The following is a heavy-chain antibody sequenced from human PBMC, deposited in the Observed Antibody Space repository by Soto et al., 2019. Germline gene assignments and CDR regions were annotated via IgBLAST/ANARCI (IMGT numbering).Heavy chain of an antibody. D-gene: IGHD3-3*01. V-gene: IGHV1-18*01. Sequence: ASVKVSCKASGYTFTSYGISWVRQAPGQGLEWMGWISAYNGNTNYAQKLQGRVTMTTDTSTSTAYMELRSLRSDDTAVYYCASGFYYDFWSGYFLPEYYYGMDVWGQGTTVTVSS. CDR3: ASGFYYDFWSGYFLPEYYYGMDV. J-gene: IGHJ6*02. CDR1: GYTFTSYG. CDR2: ISAYNGNT.